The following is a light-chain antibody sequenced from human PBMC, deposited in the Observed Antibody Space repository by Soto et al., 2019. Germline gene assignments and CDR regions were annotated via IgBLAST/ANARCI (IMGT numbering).Light chain of an antibody. V-gene: IGLV1-40*01. Sequence: QSVLTQPHSVSGAPGQRVTISCTGSSSNIGAGYDVHWYQQLPGTAPKLLIYGNSNRPSGVPDRFSGSKSGTSASLAITGLQAEDEADYYCQSYDSSLSGLYVFGTGTKFTVL. CDR1: SSNIGAGYD. CDR2: GNS. CDR3: QSYDSSLSGLYV. J-gene: IGLJ1*01.